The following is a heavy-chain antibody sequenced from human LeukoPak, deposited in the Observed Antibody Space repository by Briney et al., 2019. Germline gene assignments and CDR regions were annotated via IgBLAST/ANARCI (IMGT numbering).Heavy chain of an antibody. CDR3: AIMQQLVMGRRYFDL. CDR1: GYTFTNYD. V-gene: IGHV1-8*03. CDR2: MNPNSGNT. D-gene: IGHD6-13*01. Sequence: ASVKVSCKASGYTFTNYDINWVRQATGQGLEWLGWMNPNSGNTGFAQKFQGRVTITRNTSISTAYMELSSLRSEDTAVYYCAIMQQLVMGRRYFDLWGRGTLVTVSS. J-gene: IGHJ2*01.